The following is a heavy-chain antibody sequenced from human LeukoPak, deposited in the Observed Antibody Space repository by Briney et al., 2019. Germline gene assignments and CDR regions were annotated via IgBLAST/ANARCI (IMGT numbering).Heavy chain of an antibody. Sequence: SXRLXXXXSXITFSSYWMSWVRQAPGKGLEWVANIKQDGSEKYYVDSVKGRFTISRDNAKNSLYLQMNSLRVEDTAVYYCARDSSTTVSTHYYYGMDVWGQGTTVTVSS. CDR1: XITFSSYW. CDR2: IKQDGSEK. CDR3: ARDSSTTVSTHYYYGMDV. D-gene: IGHD4-17*01. J-gene: IGHJ6*02. V-gene: IGHV3-7*01.